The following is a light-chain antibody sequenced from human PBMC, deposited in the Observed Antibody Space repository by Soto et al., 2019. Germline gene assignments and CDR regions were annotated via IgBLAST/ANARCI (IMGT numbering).Light chain of an antibody. CDR1: QSISSW. J-gene: IGKJ1*01. Sequence: DIQMTQSPSTLSASVGDRVTITCRASQSISSWLAWYQQKPGKAPKFLIYDASSLESGVPSRFSGSGSGTEFTLTISSLQPDDFATYYCQQYNSYSQKFGQGTKV. CDR3: QQYNSYSQK. V-gene: IGKV1-5*01. CDR2: DAS.